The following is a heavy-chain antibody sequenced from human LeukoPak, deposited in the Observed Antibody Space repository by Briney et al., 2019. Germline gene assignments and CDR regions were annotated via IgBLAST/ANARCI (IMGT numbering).Heavy chain of an antibody. J-gene: IGHJ4*02. CDR2: IYYSGST. V-gene: IGHV4-39*07. D-gene: IGHD6-13*01. CDR3: ARSLPGAIGAADL. Sequence: SETLSLTCTVSGGSISNYYWGWIRQPPGKGLEWIGSIYYSGSTYYNPSLKSRVTISLDTSKNHFSLKVTSMTAADTGVYYCARSLPGAIGAADLWGQGTLVTVSS. CDR1: GGSISNYY.